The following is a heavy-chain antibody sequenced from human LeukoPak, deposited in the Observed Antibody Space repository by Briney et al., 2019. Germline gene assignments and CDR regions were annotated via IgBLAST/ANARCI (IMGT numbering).Heavy chain of an antibody. CDR1: GLTSRNYW. CDR2: INERATII. Sequence: PGGSLRLSCAAAGLTSRNYWMPWVRHAPGKGLKWVSRINERATIISYADSVKGRFTISRENARNTLYLQMNSLTAEDTAVYYCVRDLILVWTPGDDFDHWGQGTLVTVSS. V-gene: IGHV3-74*01. J-gene: IGHJ4*02. D-gene: IGHD3-16*01. CDR3: VRDLILVWTPGDDFDH.